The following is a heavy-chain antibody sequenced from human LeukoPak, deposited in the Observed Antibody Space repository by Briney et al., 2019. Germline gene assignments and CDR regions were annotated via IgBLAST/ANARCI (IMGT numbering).Heavy chain of an antibody. D-gene: IGHD6-19*01. CDR1: GGSISGYY. Sequence: PSETLSLTCTVSGGSISGYYWSWIRQPPGKGLEWIGEINHSGSTNYNPSLKSRVTISVDTSKNQFSLKLSSVTAADTAVYYCARAKNRYSSGWYYFDYWGQGTLVTVSS. CDR2: INHSGST. V-gene: IGHV4-34*01. CDR3: ARAKNRYSSGWYYFDY. J-gene: IGHJ4*02.